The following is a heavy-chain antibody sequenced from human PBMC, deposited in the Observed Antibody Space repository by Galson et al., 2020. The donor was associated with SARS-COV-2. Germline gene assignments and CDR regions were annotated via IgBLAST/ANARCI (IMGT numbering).Heavy chain of an antibody. J-gene: IGHJ5*02. CDR1: GYTFSGHY. CDR3: TRGSNSSPFYHVDP. D-gene: IGHD3-10*01. V-gene: IGHV1-2*06. CDR2: INPNSGDT. Sequence: GESLKISCKASGYTFSGHYMHRVRLAPGQGLEWMGRINPNSGDTDVAQKFQGRVTMTTDTSLTTAYMELSRLTSDDTAVYYCTRGSNSSPFYHVDPWGQGTLVTVSS.